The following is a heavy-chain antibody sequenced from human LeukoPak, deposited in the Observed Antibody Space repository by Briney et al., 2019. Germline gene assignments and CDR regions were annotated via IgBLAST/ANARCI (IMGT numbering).Heavy chain of an antibody. CDR1: GFTFRSYW. J-gene: IGHJ5*02. V-gene: IGHV3-7*01. Sequence: GGSLRLSCAASGFTFRSYWMSWVRQAPGKGLEWVANMKLDGSEEYYVDSVKGRFTISSDNAKNSLYLQMDSLRVDDTAVYYCARWARYCSSGSCYSWFDPWGQGTLVTVSS. CDR2: MKLDGSEE. CDR3: ARWARYCSSGSCYSWFDP. D-gene: IGHD2-15*01.